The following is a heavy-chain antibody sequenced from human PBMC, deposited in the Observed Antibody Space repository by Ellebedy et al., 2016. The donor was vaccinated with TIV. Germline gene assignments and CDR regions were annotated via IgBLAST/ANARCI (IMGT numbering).Heavy chain of an antibody. Sequence: GESLKISCAPSGFTVSSNYMSWVRQAPGEGLEWVAVISYHGTNTHYADSVKGRSTISRDNSKNTLYLQMNSLRAEDTAVYYCARDITGDGADYWGQGTLVTVSS. J-gene: IGHJ4*02. CDR2: ISYHGTNT. CDR1: GFTVSSNY. D-gene: IGHD7-27*01. CDR3: ARDITGDGADY. V-gene: IGHV3-30*03.